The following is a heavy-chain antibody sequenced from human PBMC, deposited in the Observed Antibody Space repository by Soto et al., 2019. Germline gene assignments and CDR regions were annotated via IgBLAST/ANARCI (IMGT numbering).Heavy chain of an antibody. Sequence: SETLSLTCTVSGGSISSYYRSWIRQPPGKGLEWIVYIYYSGSTNYNPSLKSRVTISVDTSKNQFSLKLSSVTAADTAVYFCARHAVYLTGYYFFDYWGQGTLVTVSS. J-gene: IGHJ4*02. V-gene: IGHV4-59*08. CDR3: ARHAVYLTGYYFFDY. D-gene: IGHD3-9*01. CDR1: GGSISSYY. CDR2: IYYSGST.